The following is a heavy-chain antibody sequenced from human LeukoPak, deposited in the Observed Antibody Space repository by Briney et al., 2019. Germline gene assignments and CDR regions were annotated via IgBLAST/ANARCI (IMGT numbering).Heavy chain of an antibody. J-gene: IGHJ4*02. CDR1: GFTFNTFN. Sequence: PGGSLRLSWAASGFTFNTFNMNWARQAPGKGLEWVSSITSGGDYIYYADSVKGRFTTSRDNAKNSLSLQLNSLRVEDTAVYYCARGHYDVLAASYKWTPDYWGQGTLVTVSS. D-gene: IGHD3-9*01. CDR2: ITSGGDYI. CDR3: ARGHYDVLAASYKWTPDY. V-gene: IGHV3-21*01.